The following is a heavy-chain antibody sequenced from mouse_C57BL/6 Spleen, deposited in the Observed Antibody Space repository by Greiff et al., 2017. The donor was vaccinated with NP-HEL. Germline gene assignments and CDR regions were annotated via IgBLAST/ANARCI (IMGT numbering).Heavy chain of an antibody. V-gene: IGHV1-81*01. J-gene: IGHJ4*01. Sequence: VQLQQSGAELARPGASVKLSCKASGYTFTSYGISWVKQRTGRGLEWIGEIYPRSGNTYYNEKFKGKATLTADKSSSTAYMELRSLTSEDSAVYFCAYGNSRAMDYWGQGTSVTVSS. CDR2: IYPRSGNT. CDR1: GYTFTSYG. D-gene: IGHD2-10*02. CDR3: AYGNSRAMDY.